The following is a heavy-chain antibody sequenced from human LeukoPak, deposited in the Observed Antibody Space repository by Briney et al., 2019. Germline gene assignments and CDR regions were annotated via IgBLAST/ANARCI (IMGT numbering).Heavy chain of an antibody. CDR3: ATISVVVVAAG. D-gene: IGHD2-15*01. Sequence: PGGSLRLSCAASGFTFSSSEMNWVRQAPGKGLEWVSYISSSGSTKYYADSVKGRFTISRDNAKNSLYLQMNSLRAEDTAVYYCATISVVVVAAGWGQGTLVTVSS. CDR2: ISSSGSTK. V-gene: IGHV3-48*03. CDR1: GFTFSSSE. J-gene: IGHJ4*02.